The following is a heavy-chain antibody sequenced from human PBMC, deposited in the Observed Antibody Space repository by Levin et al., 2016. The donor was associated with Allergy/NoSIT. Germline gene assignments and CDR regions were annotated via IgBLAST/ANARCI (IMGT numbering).Heavy chain of an antibody. CDR3: ARERITVTGGSNFYYSGMDV. CDR2: INLNSGGT. CDR1: GYSFTGYY. Sequence: ASVKVSCKASGYSFTGYYMHWVRQAPGQGLEWMGWINLNSGGTNYAQKFQGRVTMTRDTSISTAYMELSSLRSDDTAVYYCARERITVTGGSNFYYSGMDVWGQGTTVTVSS. J-gene: IGHJ6*02. D-gene: IGHD4-17*01. V-gene: IGHV1-2*02.